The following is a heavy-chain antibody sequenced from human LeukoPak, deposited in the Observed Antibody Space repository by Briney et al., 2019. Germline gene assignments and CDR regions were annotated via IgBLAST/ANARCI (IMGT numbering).Heavy chain of an antibody. V-gene: IGHV4-34*01. CDR3: ARCRLMVYAHWYFDL. CDR2: INHSGST. D-gene: IGHD2-8*01. J-gene: IGHJ2*01. Sequence: PSETLSLTCAVYGVSFSGYYWSWIRQPPGKGLEWIGEINHSGSTNYNPSLKSRLTISVDTYNNQFSLKLSSVTAADTAVYYCARCRLMVYAHWYFDLWGRGTLVTVSS. CDR1: GVSFSGYY.